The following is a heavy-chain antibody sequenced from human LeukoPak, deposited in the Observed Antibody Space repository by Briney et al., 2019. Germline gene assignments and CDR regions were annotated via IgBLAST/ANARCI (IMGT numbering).Heavy chain of an antibody. J-gene: IGHJ3*02. CDR3: ARKRGYYGSGSYLAFDI. CDR1: GGSFSGYY. CDR2: INHSGST. Sequence: SETLSLTCAVYGGSFSGYYWCWIRQPPGKGLEWIGEINHSGSTNYNPSLKSRVTISVDTSKNQFSLKLSPVTAADTAVYYCARKRGYYGSGSYLAFDIWGQGTMVAVSS. V-gene: IGHV4-34*01. D-gene: IGHD3-10*01.